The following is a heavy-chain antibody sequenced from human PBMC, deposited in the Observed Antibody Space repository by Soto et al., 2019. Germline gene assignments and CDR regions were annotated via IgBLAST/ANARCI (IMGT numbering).Heavy chain of an antibody. V-gene: IGHV4-59*01. CDR1: GGSISSYY. CDR2: IYYSGST. CDR3: ARELGSSRRVLNWFDP. Sequence: SETLSLTCTVSGGSISSYYWSWIRQPPGKGLEWIGYIYYSGSTNYNPSLKSRVTISVDTSKYQFSLKLSSVTAADTAVYYCARELGSSRRVLNWFDPWGQGTLVTVSS. J-gene: IGHJ5*02. D-gene: IGHD6-13*01.